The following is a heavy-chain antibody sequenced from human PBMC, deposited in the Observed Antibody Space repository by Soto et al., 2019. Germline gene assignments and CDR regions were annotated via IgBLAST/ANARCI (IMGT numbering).Heavy chain of an antibody. CDR2: MNSDGSNT. D-gene: IGHD2-8*01. Sequence: EVQLVESGGALVQPGGSLRLSCAASGFTFSNYWMHWVRQAPGKGLVWISRMNSDGSNTVYADAVKGRFTISRDNAKNNLYLQMKGLRVEDTAVYYCETSKGGVSNGPNNYWGKGTLVTVSS. CDR3: ETSKGGVSNGPNNY. CDR1: GFTFSNYW. V-gene: IGHV3-74*01. J-gene: IGHJ4*02.